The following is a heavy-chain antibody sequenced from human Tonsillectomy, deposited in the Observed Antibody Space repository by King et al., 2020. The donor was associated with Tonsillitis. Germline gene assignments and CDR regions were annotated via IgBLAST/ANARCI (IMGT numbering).Heavy chain of an antibody. CDR3: AHVGGTDASSYYYYYMDV. V-gene: IGHV2-5*02. J-gene: IGHJ6*03. CDR1: GFSLTTSGVG. CDR2: IYWDGDK. D-gene: IGHD5-24*01. Sequence: TLKESVPTLVKPTQTLTLTCTFSGFSLTTSGVGVGWIRQPPGKALEWLALIYWDGDKRYSPFLKNRLVITKDTSKNLVVLSMTNMDPVDTATYYCAHVGGTDASSYYYYYMDVWGKGTTVTVSS.